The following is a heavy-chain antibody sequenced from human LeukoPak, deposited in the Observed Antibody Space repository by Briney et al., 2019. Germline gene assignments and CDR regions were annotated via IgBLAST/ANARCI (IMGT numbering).Heavy chain of an antibody. CDR3: ARMVRETDY. CDR2: IKQDGSET. J-gene: IGHJ4*02. V-gene: IGHV3-7*01. Sequence: PGGSLRLSCAASGFTFSSYAMSWVRQAPGKGLEWVANIKQDGSETYHVDSVKGRFTISRDNAKNSLYLQMNSLRAEDTAVYYCARMVRETDYWGQGTLVIVSS. D-gene: IGHD3-10*01. CDR1: GFTFSSYA.